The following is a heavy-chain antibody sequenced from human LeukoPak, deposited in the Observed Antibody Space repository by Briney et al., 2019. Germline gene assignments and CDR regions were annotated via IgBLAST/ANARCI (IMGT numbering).Heavy chain of an antibody. V-gene: IGHV3-53*01. CDR2: IYSDNT. CDR1: GFTVSSNS. Sequence: GGSLRLSCTVSGFTVSSNSMSWVRQAPGKGLEWVSFIYSDNTHYSDSVKGRFTISRDNSKNTLYLQMNSLRAEDMAVYYCARRAGAYSHPYDYGGQGPLVTVSS. CDR3: ARRAGAYSHPYDY. D-gene: IGHD4/OR15-4a*01. J-gene: IGHJ4*02.